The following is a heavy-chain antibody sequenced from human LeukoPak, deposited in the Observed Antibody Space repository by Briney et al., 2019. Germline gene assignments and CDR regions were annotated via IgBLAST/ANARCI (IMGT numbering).Heavy chain of an antibody. CDR3: AREFEYSTSGAGY. CDR1: GFPFSGYS. CDR2: MSILSGIT. Sequence: GRSLRLSCAGSGFPFSGYSMNWVRQTPGKGLEWVSSMSILSGITYYAESVKGRFTVSRDNAKNLLHLQMNSLRVEDTAIYYCAREFEYSTSGAGYWGQGTLVTVSS. V-gene: IGHV3-21*01. J-gene: IGHJ4*02. D-gene: IGHD6-6*01.